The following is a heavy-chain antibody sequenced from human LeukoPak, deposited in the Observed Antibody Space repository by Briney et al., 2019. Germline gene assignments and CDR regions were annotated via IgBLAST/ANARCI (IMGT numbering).Heavy chain of an antibody. CDR2: IYYSGST. V-gene: IGHV4-39*01. CDR3: ARGKNFDY. CDR1: GGSISSSSYY. Sequence: PSETLSLTCTVSGGSISSSSYYWGWIRQPPGKGLEWIGSIYYSGSTYYNPSLKSRVTISVDTSKNQFSLKLSSVTAADTAVYYCARGKNFDYWGQGTLVTVSS. J-gene: IGHJ4*02.